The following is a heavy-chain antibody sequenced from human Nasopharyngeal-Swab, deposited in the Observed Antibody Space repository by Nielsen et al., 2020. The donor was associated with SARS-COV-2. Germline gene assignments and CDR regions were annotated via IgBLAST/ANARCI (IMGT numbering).Heavy chain of an antibody. Sequence: WIRQPPGKGLEGVAVIWHDGSTKYYADSVKARFTVSRDNSKNRLYLQMNSLRAEDTAVYFCARDGSTIRRGPDYYYYYMDLWGKGTTVTVSS. CDR2: IWHDGSTK. V-gene: IGHV3-33*01. D-gene: IGHD2/OR15-2a*01. CDR3: ARDGSTIRRGPDYYYYYMDL. J-gene: IGHJ6*03.